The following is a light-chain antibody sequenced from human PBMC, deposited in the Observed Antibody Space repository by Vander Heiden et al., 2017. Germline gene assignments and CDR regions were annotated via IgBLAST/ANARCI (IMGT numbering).Light chain of an antibody. CDR1: NIGSKN. V-gene: IGLV3-9*01. CDR3: QVWDSSTGV. J-gene: IGLJ1*01. Sequence: SYELTQPLPVPVALGQTARITCGRNNIGSKNVHWYQQKPGQAPVLVIYRDTNRPSGIPERFSGSNSGNTATLTISRAQAGDEADYFCQVWDSSTGVFGTGTKVTVL. CDR2: RDT.